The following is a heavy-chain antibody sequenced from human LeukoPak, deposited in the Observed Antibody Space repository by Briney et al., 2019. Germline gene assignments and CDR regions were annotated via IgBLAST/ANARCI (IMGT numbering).Heavy chain of an antibody. Sequence: PGGSLRLSCTASGFTFSGYWMSWVRQAPGKGLEWVANIKHVGTEKYYVDSVKGRFTISRDNAKNSLYLQMSNLRAEDTAVYFCARGGGLDVWGQGATVTVSS. CDR3: ARGGGLDV. J-gene: IGHJ6*02. CDR2: IKHVGTEK. CDR1: GFTFSGYW. D-gene: IGHD3-16*01. V-gene: IGHV3-7*03.